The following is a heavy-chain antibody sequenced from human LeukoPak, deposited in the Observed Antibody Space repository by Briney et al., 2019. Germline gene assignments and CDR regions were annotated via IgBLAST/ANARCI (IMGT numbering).Heavy chain of an antibody. Sequence: PSETLSLTCSVSGGSISTTNHFWGWIRQPPGKGLEWIGSIYHSGTTYYYPSLQSRVTISVDTSKNQFSLKLSSVTAADTAVYYCARHDMEDQLLYYFDDWGRGTLVTVSS. CDR2: IYHSGTT. V-gene: IGHV4-39*01. CDR3: ARHDMEDQLLYYFDD. CDR1: GGSISTTNHF. D-gene: IGHD2-2*01. J-gene: IGHJ4*02.